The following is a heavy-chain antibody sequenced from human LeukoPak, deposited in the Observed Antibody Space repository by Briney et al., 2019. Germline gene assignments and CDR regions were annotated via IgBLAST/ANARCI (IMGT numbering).Heavy chain of an antibody. J-gene: IGHJ4*01. V-gene: IGHV3-53*01. Sequence: GGSLRLSCAVSGFPVSSYYMTWVRQAPGKGLEWVSIIYSGGLTYYADSVQGRFTISRDESRNSVFLHLNSLRHEDPAVYYCARDARKVGSGLELWGLGTLVTVSS. D-gene: IGHD3-3*01. CDR3: ARDARKVGSGLEL. CDR1: GFPVSSYY. CDR2: IYSGGLT.